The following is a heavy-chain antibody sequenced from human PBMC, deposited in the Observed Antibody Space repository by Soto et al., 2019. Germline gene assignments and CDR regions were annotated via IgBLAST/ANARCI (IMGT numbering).Heavy chain of an antibody. Sequence: GASVQVSFKASRGTFSSYAISGVRQAPGQGLEWMGGIIPIFGTANYAQKFQGRVTITADESTSTAYMELSSLRSEDTAVYYCARAGYYYDSSGYYLPYDYWGQGTLVTVSS. V-gene: IGHV1-69*13. CDR2: IIPIFGTA. J-gene: IGHJ4*02. D-gene: IGHD3-22*01. CDR1: RGTFSSYA. CDR3: ARAGYYYDSSGYYLPYDY.